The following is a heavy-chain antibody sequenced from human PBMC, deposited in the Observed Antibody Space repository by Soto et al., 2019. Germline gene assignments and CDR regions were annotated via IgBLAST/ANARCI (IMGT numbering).Heavy chain of an antibody. D-gene: IGHD3-3*01. CDR3: ARGEFGITIFGVVRDYYYYGMDV. Sequence: SETLSLTCTVSGGSISSYYWSWIRQPAGKGLEWIGRIYTSGSTNCNPSLKSRVTMSVDTSKNQFSLKLSSVTAADTAVYYCARGEFGITIFGVVRDYYYYGMDVWGQGTTVTVSS. V-gene: IGHV4-4*07. J-gene: IGHJ6*02. CDR2: IYTSGST. CDR1: GGSISSYY.